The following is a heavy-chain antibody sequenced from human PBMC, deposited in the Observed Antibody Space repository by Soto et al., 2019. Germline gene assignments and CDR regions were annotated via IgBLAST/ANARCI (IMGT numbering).Heavy chain of an antibody. CDR1: GYTLTDLS. CDR2: FDPEDGET. CDR3: ATDGYSSSWRDAFDI. D-gene: IGHD6-13*01. Sequence: ASVTVSCKVSGYTLTDLSMHWVRQAPGKGLEWMGGFDPEDGETIYAQKFQGRVTMTEDTSTDTAYMELSSLRSEDTAVYYCATDGYSSSWRDAFDIWGQGTMVTVSS. J-gene: IGHJ3*02. V-gene: IGHV1-24*01.